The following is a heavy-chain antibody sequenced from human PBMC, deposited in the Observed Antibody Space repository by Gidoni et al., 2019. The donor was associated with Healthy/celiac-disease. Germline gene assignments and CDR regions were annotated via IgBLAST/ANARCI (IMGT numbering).Heavy chain of an antibody. CDR2: IRWNSGSI. Sequence: EVQLVESGGGLVQPGRSLRLSCAASGFPFDDYAMHWVRQAPGKGLEWVSGIRWNSGSIGYADSVKGRFTISRDNAKNSLYLQMNSLRAEDTALYYCAKGIVVSDIVSAFDIWGQGTMVTVSS. D-gene: IGHD1-26*01. CDR3: AKGIVVSDIVSAFDI. V-gene: IGHV3-9*01. J-gene: IGHJ3*02. CDR1: GFPFDDYA.